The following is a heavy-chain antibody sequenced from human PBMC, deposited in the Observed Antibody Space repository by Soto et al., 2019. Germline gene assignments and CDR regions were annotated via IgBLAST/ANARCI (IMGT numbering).Heavy chain of an antibody. CDR3: ARDCAGYSSGWYKRGGFAY. D-gene: IGHD6-19*01. CDR2: IWYDGSNK. CDR1: GFTFSSYV. V-gene: IGHV3-33*01. J-gene: IGHJ4*02. Sequence: QVQLVESGGGVVQPGRSLRLSCAASGFTFSSYVMHWVRQAPGKGLEWVAVIWYDGSNKYYADSVKGRFTISRDNSKNTLYLQMNSLGAEDTAVYYCARDCAGYSSGWYKRGGFAYWGQGTLVTVSS.